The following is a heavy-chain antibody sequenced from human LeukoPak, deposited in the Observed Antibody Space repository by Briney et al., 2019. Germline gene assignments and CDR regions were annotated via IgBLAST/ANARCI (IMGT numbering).Heavy chain of an antibody. D-gene: IGHD5-24*01. J-gene: IGHJ4*02. CDR3: ARDPDGYKFFDY. Sequence: SETLSLTCTVSGASVTNYFWNWIRQPPGKGLEWIGYIYYSGNANYNPSLKSRVTISIDASKSQFSLNLSSVTAADTAVYYCARDPDGYKFFDYWGRGSPVTVSS. CDR2: IYYSGNA. V-gene: IGHV4-59*02. CDR1: GASVTNYF.